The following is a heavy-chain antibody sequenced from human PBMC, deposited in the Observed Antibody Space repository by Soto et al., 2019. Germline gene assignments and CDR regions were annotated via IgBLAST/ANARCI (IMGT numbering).Heavy chain of an antibody. CDR3: ARHGGTPDLYFDY. CDR2: IYHSGST. V-gene: IGHV4-30-2*01. J-gene: IGHJ4*02. D-gene: IGHD3-16*01. Sequence: SETLSLTCAVSGGSISSGGYSWSWIRQPPGKGLEWIGYIYHSGSTYYNPSLKGRFTISRDNAKNSLYLQMSSLRAEDTALYYCARHGGTPDLYFDYWGQGTPVTVSS. CDR1: GGSISSGGYS.